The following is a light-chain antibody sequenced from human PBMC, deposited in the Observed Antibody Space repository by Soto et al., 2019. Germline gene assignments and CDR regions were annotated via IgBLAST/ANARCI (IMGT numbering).Light chain of an antibody. CDR3: QQYNNWPAIT. J-gene: IGKJ5*01. V-gene: IGKV3-15*01. Sequence: ELVMTQSQATLSLSPVERVTPSSRASQSVSRYLAWYQQKPGQAPRLLIYDASNRATGIPARFSGSGSGTDFTLTISSLQSEDFAVYYCQQYNNWPAITFGQGARLEI. CDR2: DAS. CDR1: QSVSRY.